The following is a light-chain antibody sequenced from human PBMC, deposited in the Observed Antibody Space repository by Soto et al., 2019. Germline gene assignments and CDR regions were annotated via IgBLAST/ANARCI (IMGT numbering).Light chain of an antibody. CDR1: QSVRSSY. V-gene: IGKV3-20*01. J-gene: IGKJ2*01. CDR3: QQYGSSLPNKLYT. Sequence: EIVLTQSPGTLSLSPGERATLSCRASQSVRSSYLAWYQQKPGQAPRLLIYGASSRATGIPDRFSGSGSGTDFTLTISRLEPEDFAVYYCQQYGSSLPNKLYTFGQGTKLEIK. CDR2: GAS.